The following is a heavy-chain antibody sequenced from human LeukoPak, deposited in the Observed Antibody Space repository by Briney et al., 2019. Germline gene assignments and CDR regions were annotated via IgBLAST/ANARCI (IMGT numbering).Heavy chain of an antibody. J-gene: IGHJ3*01. Sequence: GGSLPVSRAASEFTFSNALMTWVRQAPGKGLGWVGHIKSKTDGGTTDCAAPVKGRFTISRNASQNTLYLQMNSLKTEDTAVYYCTTWDGVNGGRGTVVSVSS. CDR2: IKSKTDGGTT. D-gene: IGHD1-26*01. CDR3: TTWDGVN. CDR1: EFTFSNAL. V-gene: IGHV3-15*01.